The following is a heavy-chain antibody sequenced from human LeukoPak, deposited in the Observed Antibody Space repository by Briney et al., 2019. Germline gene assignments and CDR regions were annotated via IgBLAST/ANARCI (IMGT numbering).Heavy chain of an antibody. J-gene: IGHJ4*02. CDR3: ARSCSGGSCYAHFDY. CDR2: IYHSGST. Sequence: SETLSLTCTVSGGSISSGGYYWSWIRQPPGKGLEWIGYIYHSGSTYYNPSLKSRVTISVVRSKNQFSLKLSSVTAADTAVYYCARSCSGGSCYAHFDYWGQGTLVTVSS. V-gene: IGHV4-30-2*01. CDR1: GGSISSGGYY. D-gene: IGHD2-15*01.